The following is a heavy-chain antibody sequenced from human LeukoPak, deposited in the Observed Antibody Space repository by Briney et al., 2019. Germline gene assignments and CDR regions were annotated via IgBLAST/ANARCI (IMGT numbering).Heavy chain of an antibody. CDR1: GFTFSSYG. Sequence: RLSRAASGFTFSSYGMTWVRQAPGKGLEWVSTINTSGGTTYYTDSMKGRFTGSRDNSKNTLYLQMNSLRAEDTAVYYCAKGYNWHDRWGQGTLVTVSS. J-gene: IGHJ5*02. V-gene: IGHV3-23*01. CDR3: AKGYNWHDR. CDR2: INTSGGTT.